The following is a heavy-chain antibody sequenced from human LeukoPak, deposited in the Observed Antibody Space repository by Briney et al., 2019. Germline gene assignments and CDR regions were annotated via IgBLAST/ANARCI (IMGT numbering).Heavy chain of an antibody. Sequence: ASVKVSCKASGGTFSGYAISWVRQAPGQGLEWMGGIIPIFGTANYAQKFQGRVTITADESTSTAYMELSSLRSEDTAVYYCARDPPGVKGDYNYQFDYWGQGTLVTVSS. CDR1: GGTFSGYA. J-gene: IGHJ4*02. D-gene: IGHD4-17*01. V-gene: IGHV1-69*13. CDR2: IIPIFGTA. CDR3: ARDPPGVKGDYNYQFDY.